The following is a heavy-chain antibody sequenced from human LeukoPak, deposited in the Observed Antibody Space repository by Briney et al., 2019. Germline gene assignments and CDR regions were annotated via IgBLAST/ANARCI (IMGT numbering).Heavy chain of an antibody. CDR2: IYYSGST. CDR1: GGSISSGDYY. Sequence: SETLSLTCTVSGGSISSGDYYWSWIRQPPGKGLELIGYIYYSGSTYYNPSLKSRVTISVETSTSQFSLNLSSVTAADTAVYYCARTVPTFFSPYYYSGMDVWGQGTTVTVSS. V-gene: IGHV4-30-4*01. CDR3: ARTVPTFFSPYYYSGMDV. J-gene: IGHJ6*02. D-gene: IGHD4-11*01.